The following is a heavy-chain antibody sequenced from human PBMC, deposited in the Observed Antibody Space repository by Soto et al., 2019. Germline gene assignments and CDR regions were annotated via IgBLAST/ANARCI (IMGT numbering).Heavy chain of an antibody. CDR3: ARTERSWELPNDYYYYYGMDV. D-gene: IGHD1-26*01. CDR2: IIPIFGTA. V-gene: IGHV1-69*01. Sequence: QVQLVQSGAEVKKPGSSVKVSCKASRGTFSSYAISWVRQAPGQGLEWMGGIIPIFGTANYAQKFQGRVTITADESTSTAYMELSSLRSEDTAVYYCARTERSWELPNDYYYYYGMDVWGQGTTVTVSS. CDR1: RGTFSSYA. J-gene: IGHJ6*02.